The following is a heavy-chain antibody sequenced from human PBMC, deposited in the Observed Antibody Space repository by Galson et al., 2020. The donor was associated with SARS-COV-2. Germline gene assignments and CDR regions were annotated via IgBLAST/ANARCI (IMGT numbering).Heavy chain of an antibody. CDR1: GFSFSSFA. CDR3: ARTSRTSHCPDY. Sequence: GGTLRLSCAASGFSFSSFAMHWVRQAPGKGLEWVTLISYDGGNRYYTWSVRGRFTISRDNSKNTLYLQMDNLRPEDTAVYFCARTSRTSHCPDYWGQGTPVTVSS. J-gene: IGHJ4*02. D-gene: IGHD2-2*01. CDR2: ISYDGGNR. V-gene: IGHV3-30-3*01.